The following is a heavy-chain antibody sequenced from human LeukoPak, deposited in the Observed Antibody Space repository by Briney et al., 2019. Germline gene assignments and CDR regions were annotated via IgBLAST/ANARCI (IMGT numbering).Heavy chain of an antibody. V-gene: IGHV1-2*02. CDR2: INPNSGGT. J-gene: IGHJ6*04. Sequence: GASVKVSCKASGYTFTGYYMHWVRQAPGQGLEWMGWINPNSGGTNYAQKFQGRVTMTRDTPISTAYMELSRLRSDDTAVYYCARDLAMVRGAAVWGKGSTVTVSS. D-gene: IGHD3-10*01. CDR1: GYTFTGYY. CDR3: ARDLAMVRGAAV.